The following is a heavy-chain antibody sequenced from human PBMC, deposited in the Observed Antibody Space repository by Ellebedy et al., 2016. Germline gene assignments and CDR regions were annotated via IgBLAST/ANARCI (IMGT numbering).Heavy chain of an antibody. Sequence: ASVKVSCXASGYTFTSYGISWVRQAPGQGLEWMGWISAYNGNTNYAQKFQGRVTMTRDTSISTAYMELSRLRSDDTAVYYCARVEGYSGSYFFKNFDYWGQGTLVTVSS. J-gene: IGHJ4*02. CDR2: ISAYNGNT. D-gene: IGHD1-26*01. CDR3: ARVEGYSGSYFFKNFDY. V-gene: IGHV1-18*01. CDR1: GYTFTSYG.